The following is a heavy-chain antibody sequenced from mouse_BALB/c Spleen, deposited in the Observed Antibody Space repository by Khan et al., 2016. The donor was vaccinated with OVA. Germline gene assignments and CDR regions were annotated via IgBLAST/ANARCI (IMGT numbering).Heavy chain of an antibody. Sequence: VQLKESGPGLVKPSQSLSLTCTVTGYSITSDYAWNWIRQFPGNKLEWMGYISYSGSTSYIPSLKSRISITRDTSKNQFFLQLNSVTSEDTATYYCGRGRTYWGQGTLVTVSA. D-gene: IGHD3-3*01. CDR3: GRGRTY. CDR2: ISYSGST. CDR1: GYSITSDYA. J-gene: IGHJ3*01. V-gene: IGHV3-2*02.